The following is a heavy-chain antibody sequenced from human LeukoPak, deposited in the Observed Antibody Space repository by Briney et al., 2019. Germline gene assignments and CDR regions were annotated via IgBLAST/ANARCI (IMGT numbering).Heavy chain of an antibody. CDR2: ISYDGSNK. Sequence: GGSLRLSCAASGFTFSSYAMHWVRQAPGKGLEWVAVISYDGSNKYYADSVKGRFTISRDNSKNTLYLQMNSLRAEDAAVYYCARDGGAVVDGFDYWGQGTLVTVSS. D-gene: IGHD2-15*01. CDR3: ARDGGAVVDGFDY. V-gene: IGHV3-30-3*01. J-gene: IGHJ4*02. CDR1: GFTFSSYA.